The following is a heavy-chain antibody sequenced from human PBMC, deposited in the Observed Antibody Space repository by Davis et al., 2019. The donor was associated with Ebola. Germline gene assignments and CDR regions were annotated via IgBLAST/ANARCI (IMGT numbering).Heavy chain of an antibody. CDR2: IKQDGSEK. CDR3: ARAPYDSGRYYYLDY. J-gene: IGHJ4*02. CDR1: GFTFSSYW. D-gene: IGHD3-10*01. Sequence: GGSLRLSCAASGFTFSSYWMSWVRQAPGKGLEWVANIKQDGSEKYYVDSVKGRFTISRDNAKNSLYLQMNSLRSEDTAVYYCARAPYDSGRYYYLDYWGQGTLVTVS. V-gene: IGHV3-7*01.